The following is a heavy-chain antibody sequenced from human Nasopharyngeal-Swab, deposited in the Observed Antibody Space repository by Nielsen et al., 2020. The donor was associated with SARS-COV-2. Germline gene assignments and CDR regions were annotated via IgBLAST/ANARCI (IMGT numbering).Heavy chain of an antibody. V-gene: IGHV1-18*01. J-gene: IGHJ4*02. CDR2: ISAFNGHT. D-gene: IGHD1-26*01. CDR3: ARGDSGSYSAY. Sequence: VRQMPGKGLEWMGWISAFNGHTNYAQKFQGRVTMTTDTYTSTAYMELRTLRSDDTAVYYCARGDSGSYSAYWGQETLVTVSS.